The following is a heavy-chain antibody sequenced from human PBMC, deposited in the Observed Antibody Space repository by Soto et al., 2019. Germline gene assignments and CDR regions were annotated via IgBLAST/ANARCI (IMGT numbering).Heavy chain of an antibody. Sequence: QVHLVQSGAEVKKPGASVKVSCQGSGYAFTTYGITWVRQAPGRGLEWMGWISAHNGNTNYAQKLQGRDTVTRDTSTSTAYMELRSLRYDDTAVYYCARGRYGDYWGQGALVTVSS. CDR3: ARGRYGDY. J-gene: IGHJ4*02. CDR1: GYAFTTYG. V-gene: IGHV1-18*01. CDR2: ISAHNGNT. D-gene: IGHD1-1*01.